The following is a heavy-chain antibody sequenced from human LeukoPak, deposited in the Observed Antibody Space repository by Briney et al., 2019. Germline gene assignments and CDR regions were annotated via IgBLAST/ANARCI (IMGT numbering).Heavy chain of an antibody. J-gene: IGHJ4*02. D-gene: IGHD2-15*01. CDR3: ARGCSGGSCFGDFDY. CDR2: ISSRSSTI. CDR1: GFTFSSYG. Sequence: GGSLRLSCVASGFTFSSYGMNWVRQAPGKGLEWISYISSRSSTIYYADSVKGRFTISRDNAKNSLYLQMNSLRDEDTAVYYCARGCSGGSCFGDFDYWGQGNLGTVSS. V-gene: IGHV3-48*02.